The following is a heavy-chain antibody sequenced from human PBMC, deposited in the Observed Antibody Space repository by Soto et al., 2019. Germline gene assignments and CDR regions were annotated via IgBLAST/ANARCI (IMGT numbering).Heavy chain of an antibody. CDR3: ARDVGGFDY. D-gene: IGHD1-26*01. V-gene: IGHV1-46*02. J-gene: IGHJ4*02. Sequence: CVKVSCKPSGYTFNTYYLHWVRQAPGQALEWMGVIHPSGGGTTYAQKFQGRVTITRDTSASTAYMELNSLRSEDTAVYYCARDVGGFDYWGQGTLVTVSS. CDR2: IHPSGGGT. CDR1: GYTFNTYY.